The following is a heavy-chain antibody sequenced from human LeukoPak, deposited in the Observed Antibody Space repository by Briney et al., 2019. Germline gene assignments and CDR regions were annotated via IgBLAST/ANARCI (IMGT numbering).Heavy chain of an antibody. V-gene: IGHV4-30-4*01. Sequence: SETLSLTCTVSGGSISSGDYYWSWIRQPPGKGLEWIGYIYYSGSTYYNPSLKSRVTISVDTSKNQFSLKLRSVTASDTAVYYCAISRAQWVGNFQHWGQGTLVTVSS. J-gene: IGHJ1*01. CDR3: AISRAQWVGNFQH. CDR1: GGSISSGDYY. D-gene: IGHD6-19*01. CDR2: IYYSGST.